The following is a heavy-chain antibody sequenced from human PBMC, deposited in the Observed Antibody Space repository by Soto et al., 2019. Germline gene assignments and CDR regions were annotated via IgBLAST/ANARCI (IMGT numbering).Heavy chain of an antibody. CDR2: IGTAGDT. Sequence: GSLRLSCAAFGFTFSSYDMHWVRQATGKGLEWVSAIGTAGDTYYPGSVKGRFTISRENAKNSLYLQMNSLRAGDTAVYYCARVAATYYYYYVDVWGKGTTVTVSS. CDR3: ARVAATYYYYYVDV. V-gene: IGHV3-13*01. CDR1: GFTFSSYD. D-gene: IGHD1-26*01. J-gene: IGHJ6*03.